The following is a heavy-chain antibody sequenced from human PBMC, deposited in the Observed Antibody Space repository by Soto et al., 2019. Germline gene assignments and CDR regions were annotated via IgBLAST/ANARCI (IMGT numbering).Heavy chain of an antibody. J-gene: IGHJ4*02. Sequence: QVQLVQSGAEVKKPGSSVKVSCKASGGTFSSYAISWVRQAPGQGLEWMGGIIPIFGTANYAQKFQGRVTXTXDXCTSTAYMKLSSLRSEDTAVYYCARDPQDGDPPTDYWGQGTLVTVSS. CDR3: ARDPQDGDPPTDY. CDR1: GGTFSSYA. D-gene: IGHD4-17*01. CDR2: IIPIFGTA. V-gene: IGHV1-69*05.